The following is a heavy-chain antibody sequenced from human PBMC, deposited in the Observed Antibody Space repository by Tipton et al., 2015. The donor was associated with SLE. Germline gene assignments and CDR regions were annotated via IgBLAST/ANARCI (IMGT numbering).Heavy chain of an antibody. CDR2: IRSKAYGGTT. CDR3: TRVDRFRELLPTGNYYYGMDV. Sequence: SLRLSCTASGFTFGDYAMSWVRQAPGKGLEWVGFIRSKAYGGTTEYAASVKGRFTISRDDSKSIAYLQMNSLKTEDTAVYYCTRVDRFRELLPTGNYYYGMDVWGQGTTVTVSS. CDR1: GFTFGDYA. V-gene: IGHV3-49*04. J-gene: IGHJ6*02. D-gene: IGHD3-10*01.